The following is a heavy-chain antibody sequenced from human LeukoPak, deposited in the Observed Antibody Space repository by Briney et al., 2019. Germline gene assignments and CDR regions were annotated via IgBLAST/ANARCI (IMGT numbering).Heavy chain of an antibody. CDR2: FDPEDGET. V-gene: IGHV1-24*01. J-gene: IGHJ4*02. CDR3: ATARLGYDSSGYPY. CDR1: GYTLTELS. D-gene: IGHD3-22*01. Sequence: ASVKVSCKVSGYTLTELSMHWVRQAPGKGLEWMGGFDPEDGETIYAQKFQGRVTMTGDTSTDTAYMELSSLRSEDTAVYYCATARLGYDSSGYPYGGQGTLVTVSS.